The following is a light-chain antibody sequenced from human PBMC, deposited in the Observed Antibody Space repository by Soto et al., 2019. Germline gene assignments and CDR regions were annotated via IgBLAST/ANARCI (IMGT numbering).Light chain of an antibody. V-gene: IGKV3-15*01. J-gene: IGKJ1*01. Sequence: EIVMTQSPATLSVSPGERATLSCRASQSVSSNLAWYQQKPGQAPRLLFYGASTRATGIPARFSGSGSGTEFTLTISSLQSEDFAVYYCQQYNNWPRWAFDQGTKVEIK. CDR1: QSVSSN. CDR2: GAS. CDR3: QQYNNWPRWA.